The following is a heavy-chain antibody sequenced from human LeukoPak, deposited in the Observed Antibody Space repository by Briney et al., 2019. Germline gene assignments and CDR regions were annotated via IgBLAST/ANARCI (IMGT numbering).Heavy chain of an antibody. D-gene: IGHD1-20*01. Sequence: PGGSLRLSCAASGFTFRNAWMSWVRQAPEKGLEWVGRIKSQTDGGTTDYAAPVKGRFTISRDDSKNTLHLQMNSLKTEDTAVYYCTTDTYITGTTYWGQGTLVTVSS. V-gene: IGHV3-15*01. CDR3: TTDTYITGTTY. CDR2: IKSQTDGGTT. CDR1: GFTFRNAW. J-gene: IGHJ4*02.